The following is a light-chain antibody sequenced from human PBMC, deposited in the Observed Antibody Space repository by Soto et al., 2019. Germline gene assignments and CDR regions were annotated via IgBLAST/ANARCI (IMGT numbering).Light chain of an antibody. CDR3: SSYTSNSSTV. CDR2: DVS. CDR1: SSDVGGYNY. Sequence: QSALTQPASVSGSPGQSITISCTGTSSDVGGYNYVSWYQQHPGKAPKLMIYDVSNRPSGVSNRFSGSKSGNTASLTISGRQAEDEADYYCSSYTSNSSTVFGSGTKLTVL. J-gene: IGLJ1*01. V-gene: IGLV2-14*01.